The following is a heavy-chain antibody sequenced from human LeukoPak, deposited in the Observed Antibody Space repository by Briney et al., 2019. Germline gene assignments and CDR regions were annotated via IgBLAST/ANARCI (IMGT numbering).Heavy chain of an antibody. V-gene: IGHV3-23*01. CDR2: IGSGGADT. Sequence: GGSLRLSCAASGFTFNNFAMSWVRQAPGKGLEWVSAIGSGGADTYYADSAKGRFTISRDNSKNTLFLQMHSLRAEDTAVYYCAKHGPAGTDYIDYWGQGTLVTVSS. CDR3: AKHGPAGTDYIDY. D-gene: IGHD3/OR15-3a*01. CDR1: GFTFNNFA. J-gene: IGHJ4*02.